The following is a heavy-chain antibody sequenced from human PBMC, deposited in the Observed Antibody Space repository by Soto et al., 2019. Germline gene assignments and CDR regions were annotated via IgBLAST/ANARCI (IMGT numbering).Heavy chain of an antibody. Sequence: SETLSLTCAVSGGSISSGGYSWSWIRQPPGKGLEWIGYIYHSGSTYYNPSLKSRVTISVDTSKNQFSLNLSSVTAADTAVYYCARLTNWFGALNAFDIWGQGTMVTVSS. D-gene: IGHD3-10*01. V-gene: IGHV4-30-2*01. CDR2: IYHSGST. CDR3: ARLTNWFGALNAFDI. J-gene: IGHJ3*02. CDR1: GGSISSGGYS.